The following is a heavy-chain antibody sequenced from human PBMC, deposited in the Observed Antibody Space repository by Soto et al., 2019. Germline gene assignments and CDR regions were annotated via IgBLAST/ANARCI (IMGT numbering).Heavy chain of an antibody. CDR3: VRHSDSSGYYRNGAPDYYYGMDV. J-gene: IGHJ6*02. V-gene: IGHV4-39*01. CDR2: INYSGST. Sequence: SETLSLTWTVSGGSISSSSYYWGWIRQPPGKGLEWIVSINYSGSTYHNPSLKSRFTVSVDTSKNQFSLKLSSVTAADTAVYYCVRHSDSSGYYRNGAPDYYYGMDVWGQGTTVTVSS. D-gene: IGHD3-22*01. CDR1: GGSISSSSYY.